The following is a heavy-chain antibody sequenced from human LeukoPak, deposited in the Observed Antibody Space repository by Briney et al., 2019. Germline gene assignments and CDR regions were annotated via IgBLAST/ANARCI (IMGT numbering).Heavy chain of an antibody. CDR3: ARRVRVFRTTVTTGYFDY. D-gene: IGHD4-17*01. V-gene: IGHV4-34*01. Sequence: SETLSLTCAVYGGSFSGYYWSWIRQPPGEGLEWIREINHSGSTNYNPSLKSRVTISVDTSKNQFSLKLSSVTAADTAVYYCARRVRVFRTTVTTGYFDYWGQGNLVTVSS. CDR2: INHSGST. CDR1: GGSFSGYY. J-gene: IGHJ4*02.